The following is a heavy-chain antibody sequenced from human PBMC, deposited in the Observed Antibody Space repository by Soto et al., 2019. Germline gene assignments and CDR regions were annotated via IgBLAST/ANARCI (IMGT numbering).Heavy chain of an antibody. J-gene: IGHJ6*02. V-gene: IGHV5-51*01. CDR1: GYSFTSYW. CDR3: ASLGYCSSTSCDPYYYYGMDV. D-gene: IGHD2-2*01. CDR2: IYPGDSDT. Sequence: PGESLKISCKGSGYSFTSYWTGWVRQMPGKGLEWMGIIYPGDSDTRYSPSFQGQVTISADKSISTAYLQWSSLKASDTAMYYCASLGYCSSTSCDPYYYYGMDVWGQGTTVTVSS.